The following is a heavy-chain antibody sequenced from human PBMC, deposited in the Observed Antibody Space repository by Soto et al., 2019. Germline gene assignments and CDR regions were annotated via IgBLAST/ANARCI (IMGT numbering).Heavy chain of an antibody. CDR2: INPNSGGT. CDR3: ARDRAYYDFWSGYYVYYYYYGMDV. CDR1: GYTFTGYY. V-gene: IGHV1-2*04. D-gene: IGHD3-3*01. Sequence: ASVKVSCKASGYTFTGYYMHWVRQAPGQGLKWMGWINPNSGGTNYAQKLQGWVTMTRDTSISTAYMELSRLRSDDTAVYYCARDRAYYDFWSGYYVYYYYYGMDVWGQGTTVTVSS. J-gene: IGHJ6*02.